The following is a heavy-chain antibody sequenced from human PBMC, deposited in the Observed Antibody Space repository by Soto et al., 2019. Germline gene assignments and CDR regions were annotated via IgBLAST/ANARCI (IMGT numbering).Heavy chain of an antibody. D-gene: IGHD2-21*01. V-gene: IGHV3-9*01. J-gene: IGHJ5*02. CDR1: GFTFDDYA. CDR2: INWNSGTK. Sequence: EAQLVESGGDLVQPGTSLRLSCAASGFTFDDYAMSWVRQVPGKGLEWVSGINWNSGTKGYADSVKGRFTISRDNAKNSLYLQMSRLSADDTALYYCTKDRVALIRGWFDTWGQGIQVTVAA. CDR3: TKDRVALIRGWFDT.